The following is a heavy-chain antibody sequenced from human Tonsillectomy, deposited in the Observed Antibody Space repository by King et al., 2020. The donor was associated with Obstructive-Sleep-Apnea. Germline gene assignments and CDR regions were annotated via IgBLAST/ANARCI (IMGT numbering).Heavy chain of an antibody. CDR1: GYTFTSYT. D-gene: IGHD2-8*01. CDR2: ISAYNGNT. Sequence: QLVQSGAEVKKPGASVKVSCKASGYTFTSYTINWVRQAPGQGLEWMGWISAYNGNTNYAQKLQGRVTMTTDTSTSTAFMELRSLRSDDTAVYYCATTSEYCTNGVCDIYADYWGQGTLVTVSS. V-gene: IGHV1-18*04. J-gene: IGHJ4*02. CDR3: ATTSEYCTNGVCDIYADY.